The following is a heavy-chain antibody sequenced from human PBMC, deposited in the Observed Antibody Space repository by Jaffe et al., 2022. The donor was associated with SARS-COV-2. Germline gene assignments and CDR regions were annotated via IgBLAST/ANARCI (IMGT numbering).Heavy chain of an antibody. J-gene: IGHJ4*02. D-gene: IGHD3-22*01. CDR1: GFTFDDYA. V-gene: IGHV3-9*01. Sequence: EVQLVESGGGLVQPGRSLRLSCAASGFTFDDYAMHWVRQAPGKGLEWVSGISWNSGSIGYADSVKGRFTISRDNAKNSLYLQMNSLRAEDTALYYCAKGSLVVIKSHLDYWGQGTLVTVSS. CDR2: ISWNSGSI. CDR3: AKGSLVVIKSHLDY.